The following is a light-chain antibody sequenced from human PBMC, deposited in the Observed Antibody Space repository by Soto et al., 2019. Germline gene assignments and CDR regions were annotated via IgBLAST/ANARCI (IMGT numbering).Light chain of an antibody. J-gene: IGKJ4*01. V-gene: IGKV1-39*01. CDR1: RSIDNY. Sequence: DIPMTQSPSSLSASVGDRVTITCRASRSIDNYLNWYQQKLGKAPKLLMYAASSLQRGVPSRFSGSGSGTHFTLTISSLQPEDLGTYFCQQSYNTPLTFGGGTKVEIK. CDR3: QQSYNTPLT. CDR2: AAS.